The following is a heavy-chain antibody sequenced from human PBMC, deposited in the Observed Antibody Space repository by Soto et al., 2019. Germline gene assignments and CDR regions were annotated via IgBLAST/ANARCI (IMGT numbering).Heavy chain of an antibody. CDR1: GGSFSGYY. CDR2: INHSGST. Sequence: SETLSLTCAVYGGSFSGYYWSWIRQPPGKGLEWIGGINHSGSTNYNPSLKSRVTISVDTSKNQFSLTLSSVTAADTAVYYCARGRGVVTAIRYYYYYGMDVWGQGTTVTVSS. V-gene: IGHV4-34*01. J-gene: IGHJ6*02. CDR3: ARGRGVVTAIRYYYYYGMDV. D-gene: IGHD2-21*02.